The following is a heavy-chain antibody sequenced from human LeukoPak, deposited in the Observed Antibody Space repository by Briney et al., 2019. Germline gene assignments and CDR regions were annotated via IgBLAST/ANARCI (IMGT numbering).Heavy chain of an antibody. D-gene: IGHD3-10*01. CDR1: GGSISSSNW. CDR2: IYHSGST. CDR3: AGVITMVRGGFDY. Sequence: PSETLSLTCAVSGGSISSSNWWSWVRQPPGKGLEWIGEIYHSGSTNYNPSLKSRVTISVDKSKNQFSLKLSSVTAADTAVYYCAGVITMVRGGFDYWGQGTLVTVSS. V-gene: IGHV4-4*02. J-gene: IGHJ4*02.